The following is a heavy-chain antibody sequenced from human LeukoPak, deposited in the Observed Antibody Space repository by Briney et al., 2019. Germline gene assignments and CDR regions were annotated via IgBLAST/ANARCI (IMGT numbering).Heavy chain of an antibody. CDR1: GFTFSAYG. Sequence: GSLRLSCAASGFTFSAYGMHWVRQAPGKGLEWVAVISFDGSNKYYADSVKGRFTISRDNSKNTLYPQMNSLRAEDTAVYHCARPFYFDFRAPFDYWGQGTLVTVSS. CDR2: ISFDGSNK. D-gene: IGHD3-22*01. V-gene: IGHV3-30*03. J-gene: IGHJ4*02. CDR3: ARPFYFDFRAPFDY.